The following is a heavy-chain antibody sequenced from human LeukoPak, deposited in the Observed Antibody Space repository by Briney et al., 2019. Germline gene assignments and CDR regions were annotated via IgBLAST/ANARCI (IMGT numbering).Heavy chain of an antibody. CDR2: ISSSSSYI. CDR3: ARDEGMVRGVIDY. D-gene: IGHD3-10*01. Sequence: GGSMRLSCAAYGFTFSSYSMNWVRQAPGKGLEWVSSISSSSSYIYYADSVKGRFTISRDNAKNSLYLQMNSLRAEDTAVYYCARDEGMVRGVIDYWGQGTLVTVSS. V-gene: IGHV3-21*01. J-gene: IGHJ4*02. CDR1: GFTFSSYS.